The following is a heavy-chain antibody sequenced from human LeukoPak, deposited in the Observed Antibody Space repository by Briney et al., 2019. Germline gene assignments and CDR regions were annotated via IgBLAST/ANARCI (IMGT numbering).Heavy chain of an antibody. Sequence: SETLSLTCAVYGGSFSGYYWSWIRQPPGKGLEWIGEINHSGSTNYNPSLKSRVTISVDTSKNQFSLKLSSVTAADTAVYYCARHGHGGSYLSMYNWFDPWGQGTLVTVSS. V-gene: IGHV4-34*01. CDR2: INHSGST. D-gene: IGHD2-15*01. CDR3: ARHGHGGSYLSMYNWFDP. CDR1: GGSFSGYY. J-gene: IGHJ5*02.